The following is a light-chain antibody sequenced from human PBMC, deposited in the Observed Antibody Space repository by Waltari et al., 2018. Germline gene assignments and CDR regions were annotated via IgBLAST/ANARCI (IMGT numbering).Light chain of an antibody. V-gene: IGKV1-39*01. J-gene: IGKJ1*01. Sequence: DIQMTQSPSSLSASVGDRVIITCRASQSISNYFSWYQQKPGRAPKLLIYDAFSLQSGVPSSFSGSGSGTDFSLTISSLQPEDFATYYCQQSYSPVWTFGQGTKVEIK. CDR3: QQSYSPVWT. CDR1: QSISNY. CDR2: DAF.